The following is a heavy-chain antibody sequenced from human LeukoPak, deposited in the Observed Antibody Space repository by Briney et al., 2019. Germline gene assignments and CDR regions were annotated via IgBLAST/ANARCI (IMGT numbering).Heavy chain of an antibody. V-gene: IGHV3-48*04. J-gene: IGHJ3*02. D-gene: IGHD3-22*01. CDR2: ISSSSSTI. CDR1: GFTFSSYS. Sequence: GGSLRLSCAASGFTFSSYSMNWVRQAPGKGLEWVSYISSSSSTIYYADSVKGRFTISGDNAKNSLYLQMNSLRAEDTAVYYCARDARYYDSSGYYSDAFDIWGQGTMVTVSS. CDR3: ARDARYYDSSGYYSDAFDI.